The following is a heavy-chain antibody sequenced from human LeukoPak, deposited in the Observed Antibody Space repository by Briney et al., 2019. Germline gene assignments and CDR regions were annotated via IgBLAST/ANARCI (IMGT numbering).Heavy chain of an antibody. J-gene: IGHJ4*02. D-gene: IGHD6-13*01. V-gene: IGHV3-21*01. CDR1: GFTFSSYS. Sequence: PGGSLRLSCAASGFTFSSYSMNWVRQAPGKGLEWVSSISSSSSYIYYADSVKGRFTISRDNAKNSLYLQMNSLRAEDTAVYYCARDRSDYSSSWYYFGYWGQGTLVTVSS. CDR3: ARDRSDYSSSWYYFGY. CDR2: ISSSSSYI.